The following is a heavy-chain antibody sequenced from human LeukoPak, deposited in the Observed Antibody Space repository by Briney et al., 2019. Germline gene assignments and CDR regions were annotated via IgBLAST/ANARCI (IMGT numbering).Heavy chain of an antibody. CDR1: GGSISSSSYY. J-gene: IGHJ6*03. V-gene: IGHV4-39*07. Sequence: SETLSLTCTVSGGSISSSSYYWGWIRPPPGKGLEWIGSIYYSGSTYYNPSLKSRVTISVDTSKNQFSLKLSSVTAADTAVYYCARDQRGREWSYYYYYMDVWGKGTTVTVSS. CDR3: ARDQRGREWSYYYYYMDV. CDR2: IYYSGST. D-gene: IGHD3-3*01.